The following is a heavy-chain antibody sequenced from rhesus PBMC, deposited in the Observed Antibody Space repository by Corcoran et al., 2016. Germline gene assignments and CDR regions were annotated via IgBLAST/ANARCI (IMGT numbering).Heavy chain of an antibody. V-gene: IGHV3S5*01. CDR1: GFTFSSYG. CDR3: AKDGIGLVNSYGLDS. Sequence: EVQLVESGGGLVQPGGSLRLSCAASGFTFSSYGMSWVRQAPGKGLEWVSYNSNGGGSTYYADSCKGRFTISRDNSKNTLSLQMNSLRAEDTAVYYCAKDGIGLVNSYGLDSWGQGVVVTVSS. D-gene: IGHD3-3*01. CDR2: NSNGGGST. J-gene: IGHJ6*01.